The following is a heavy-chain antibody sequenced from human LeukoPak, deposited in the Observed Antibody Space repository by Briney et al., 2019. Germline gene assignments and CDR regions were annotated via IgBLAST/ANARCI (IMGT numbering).Heavy chain of an antibody. CDR3: ARSTKFSSSWYDYFDY. D-gene: IGHD6-13*01. CDR1: GDSLSPYY. V-gene: IGHV4-59*01. CDR2: VYDTGTT. J-gene: IGHJ4*02. Sequence: PSETLSLTCTVSGDSLSPYYWNWIRQPPGKGLEWIGYVYDTGTTNYNPSLKSQVTISVDTSKKYFSLRLSSVTAADTAVYYCARSTKFSSSWYDYFDYWPQGTLVTVSS.